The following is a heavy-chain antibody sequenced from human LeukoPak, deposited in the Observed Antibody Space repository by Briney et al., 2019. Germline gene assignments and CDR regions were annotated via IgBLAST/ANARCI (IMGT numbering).Heavy chain of an antibody. CDR2: INPNSGGT. CDR3: ARVPRSYYYYYGMDV. Sequence: ASVKVSCKASGYTFTGYYMHWVRQAPGQGLEWMGRINPNSGGTNYAQKLQGRVTMTRDTSISTAYMELSRLRSDDTAVYYCARVPRSYYYYYGMDVWGQGTTVTVSS. CDR1: GYTFTGYY. V-gene: IGHV1-2*06. J-gene: IGHJ6*02.